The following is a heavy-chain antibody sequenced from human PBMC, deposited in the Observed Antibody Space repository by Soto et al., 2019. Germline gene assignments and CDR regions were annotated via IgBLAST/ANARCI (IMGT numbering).Heavy chain of an antibody. J-gene: IGHJ6*02. CDR1: GFTFSSYG. V-gene: IGHV3-33*01. Sequence: QVQLVESGGGVVQPGRSLRLSCAASGFTFSSYGMHWVRQAPGKGLEWVAVIWYDGSNKYYADSVKGRFTISRDNSKNTLYLQMNSLRAEDTAVHYCARERYCSGGSCFDYYYYGMDVWGQGTTVTVSS. CDR3: ARERYCSGGSCFDYYYYGMDV. D-gene: IGHD2-15*01. CDR2: IWYDGSNK.